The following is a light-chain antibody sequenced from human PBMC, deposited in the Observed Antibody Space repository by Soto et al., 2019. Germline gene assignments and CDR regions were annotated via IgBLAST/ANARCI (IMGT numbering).Light chain of an antibody. CDR1: NSNIGSNS. CDR3: AAWDDSLNGLV. V-gene: IGLV1-44*01. CDR2: SIN. Sequence: QSVLTQPPSASGTPGQRVTISCSGSNSNIGSNSVIWYQQLPGTAPKLLMYSINQRPSGVPDRFSGSKSGTSASLANSGLQSEDEADYYCAAWDDSLNGLVFGGGTKLTVL. J-gene: IGLJ3*02.